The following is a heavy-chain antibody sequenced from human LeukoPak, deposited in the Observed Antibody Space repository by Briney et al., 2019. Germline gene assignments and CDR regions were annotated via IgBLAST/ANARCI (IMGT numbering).Heavy chain of an antibody. Sequence: GGSLRLSCAASGFTFSSYAMSWVRQAPGKGLEWVSAISGSGGSTYYADSVKGRFTISRDNSKNTLYLQMNSLRAGDTAVYYCAKEELRYSDWFVSPNYYYYGMDVWGQGTTVTVSS. J-gene: IGHJ6*02. CDR2: ISGSGGST. D-gene: IGHD3-9*01. CDR3: AKEELRYSDWFVSPNYYYYGMDV. V-gene: IGHV3-23*01. CDR1: GFTFSSYA.